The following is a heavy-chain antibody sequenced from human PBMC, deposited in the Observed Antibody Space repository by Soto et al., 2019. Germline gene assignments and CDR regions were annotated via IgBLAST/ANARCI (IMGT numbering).Heavy chain of an antibody. Sequence: TSETLSLTCVVSGGSLSDYFWSWIRQPPGKGLEWIGYINYSGSINYNPSLKSRVTISVDTSKNQFSLKLSSVTAADTAVYYCARGGGYSYGYDFDYWGHGTLVTVSS. CDR3: ARGGGYSYGYDFDY. J-gene: IGHJ4*01. V-gene: IGHV4-59*01. D-gene: IGHD5-18*01. CDR1: GGSLSDYF. CDR2: INYSGSI.